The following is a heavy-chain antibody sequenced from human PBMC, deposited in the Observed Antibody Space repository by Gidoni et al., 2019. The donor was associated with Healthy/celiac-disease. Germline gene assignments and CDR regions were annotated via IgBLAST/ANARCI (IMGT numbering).Heavy chain of an antibody. V-gene: IGHV3-15*01. CDR2: IKSKTDGGTT. Sequence: EVQLEESGGGLVKPGGSLRLSCAASGFTFRTAWMSWVRQAPGKGLEWVGRIKSKTDGGTTDYAAPVKGRFTISRDDSKNTLYLQMNSLKTQDTAVYYCTTAYCSSTSCYDYYYGMDVWGQGTTVTVSS. CDR3: TTAYCSSTSCYDYYYGMDV. D-gene: IGHD2-2*01. J-gene: IGHJ6*02. CDR1: GFTFRTAW.